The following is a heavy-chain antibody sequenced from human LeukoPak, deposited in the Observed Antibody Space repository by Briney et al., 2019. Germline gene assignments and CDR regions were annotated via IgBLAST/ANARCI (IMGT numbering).Heavy chain of an antibody. Sequence: GGSLRLSCAASGFTFSNYGMHWVRQAPGKGLKWVAFIRYGGSKKYYADSVKGRFTISRDNAENSLYLQMNSLRAEDTAVYYCAREHYFYHMDGWGEGTTVTVSS. CDR3: AREHYFYHMDG. V-gene: IGHV3-30*02. CDR2: IRYGGSKK. J-gene: IGHJ6*03. CDR1: GFTFSNYG.